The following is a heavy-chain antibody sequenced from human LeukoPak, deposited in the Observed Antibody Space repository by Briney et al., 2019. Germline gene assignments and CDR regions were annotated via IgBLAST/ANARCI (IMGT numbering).Heavy chain of an antibody. CDR3: AKGLAAPDMA. CDR2: INDSGGST. V-gene: IGHV3-23*01. CDR1: GFTFSSYA. J-gene: IGHJ5*02. D-gene: IGHD6-13*01. Sequence: GGSLRLSCAASGFTFSSYAMSWVRQAPGKGLEWVSVINDSGGSTYYADSVKGRFTISRDNSKNTLYLQMNSLRVEDTAVYYCAKGLAAPDMAWGQGTLVTVSS.